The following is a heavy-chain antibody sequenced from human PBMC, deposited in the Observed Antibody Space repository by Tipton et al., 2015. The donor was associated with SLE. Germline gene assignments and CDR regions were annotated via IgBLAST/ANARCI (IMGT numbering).Heavy chain of an antibody. CDR2: IYYSGST. Sequence: TLSLTYTVSGGSISSNGYYWGWIRQPPGKGLEWIGNIYYSGSTYYNPSLKSRVIMSVDTSKKQFFLKLSSVTAADTAVYFCARQSPEGGFDYWGQGTLVIVSS. CDR1: GGSISSNGYY. J-gene: IGHJ4*02. V-gene: IGHV4-39*01. CDR3: ARQSPEGGFDY.